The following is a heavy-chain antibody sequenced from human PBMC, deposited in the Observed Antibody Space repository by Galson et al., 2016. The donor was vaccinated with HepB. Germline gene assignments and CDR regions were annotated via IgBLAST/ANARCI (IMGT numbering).Heavy chain of an antibody. Sequence: SVKVSCKASGYTFSDYDIHWVRQAPGHGLEWMGWINPNSGGTVSAQQFQGRVTMTRDTSSSTAYMEIFRLRSEDTAVYFCANVRPGAAACKAFDPWGQGTLVTVSS. CDR2: INPNSGGT. D-gene: IGHD6-13*01. CDR1: GYTFSDYD. V-gene: IGHV1-2*02. J-gene: IGHJ5*02. CDR3: ANVRPGAAACKAFDP.